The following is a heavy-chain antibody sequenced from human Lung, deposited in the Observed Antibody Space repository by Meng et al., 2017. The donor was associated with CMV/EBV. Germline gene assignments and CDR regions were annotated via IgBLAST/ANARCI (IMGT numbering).Heavy chain of an antibody. J-gene: IGHJ4*02. V-gene: IGHV4-39*01. Sequence: SGCSFSSSASYWGWIRQPPGKGLEWIGSIYYSGSTYYNPSLKSRVTLSADTSKNQFSLKLTSVTAADTGFYYCANKNHWGVPNYFDYWGQGTLVTVSS. CDR1: GCSFSSSASY. D-gene: IGHD3-10*01. CDR3: ANKNHWGVPNYFDY. CDR2: IYYSGST.